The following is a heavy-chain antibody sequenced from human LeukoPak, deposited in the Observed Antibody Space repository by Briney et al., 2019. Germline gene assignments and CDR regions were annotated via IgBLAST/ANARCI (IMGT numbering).Heavy chain of an antibody. D-gene: IGHD6-13*01. Sequence: GGSLRLSCAASGFTFSSYAMTWVRQAPGKGLEWVSTISGSGGSTYYADSVKGRFTISRDNAKSSLYLQMSGLRADDTAVYYCARDTYSSTWSYGMDIWGQGTTVTVSS. CDR1: GFTFSSYA. J-gene: IGHJ6*02. CDR3: ARDTYSSTWSYGMDI. CDR2: ISGSGGST. V-gene: IGHV3-23*01.